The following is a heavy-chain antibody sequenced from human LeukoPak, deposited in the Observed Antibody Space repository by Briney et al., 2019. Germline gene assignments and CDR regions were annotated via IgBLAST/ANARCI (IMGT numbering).Heavy chain of an antibody. Sequence: ASVKVSCKASGYTFTGYYMHWVRQAPGQGLEWMGRINPNSGGTNYAQKFQGRVTMTRDTSTSTVYMELSSLRSEDTAVYYCARDRGGDGYNWTPNNWFDPWGQGTLVTVSS. V-gene: IGHV1-2*06. CDR3: ARDRGGDGYNWTPNNWFDP. CDR1: GYTFTGYY. J-gene: IGHJ5*02. D-gene: IGHD5-24*01. CDR2: INPNSGGT.